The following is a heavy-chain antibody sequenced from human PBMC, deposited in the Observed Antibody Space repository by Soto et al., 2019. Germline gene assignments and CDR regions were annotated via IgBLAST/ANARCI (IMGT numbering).Heavy chain of an antibody. V-gene: IGHV3-11*05. D-gene: IGHD3-10*01. CDR3: AIYRGGYGPPDV. J-gene: IGHJ6*02. Sequence: QVQLVESGGGLVKPGGSLRLSCAASGFSFSDSYMSWVRQAPGKGLEWVAYISGSSGYTGYADSVKGRFTISRDNAKNSLYLQMNSLRVEDTAVYYCAIYRGGYGPPDVWGQGTTVTVSS. CDR1: GFSFSDSY. CDR2: ISGSSGYT.